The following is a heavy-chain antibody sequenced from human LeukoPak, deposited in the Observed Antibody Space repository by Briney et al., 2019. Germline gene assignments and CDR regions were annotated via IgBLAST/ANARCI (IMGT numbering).Heavy chain of an antibody. CDR2: VGGGDDI. CDR1: GFTFNIYG. J-gene: IGHJ4*01. Sequence: AGGSLRLSCVASGFTFNIYGMSWVRQAPGKGLEWVSSVGGGDDIHYADSVKGRFTGYRDDAKNTVYLQMNSLRVEDTAIYFCAKDATPRSRLWDHFDSCGRGTLVSVSS. V-gene: IGHV3-23*01. CDR3: AKDATPRSRLWDHFDS. D-gene: IGHD2-21*01.